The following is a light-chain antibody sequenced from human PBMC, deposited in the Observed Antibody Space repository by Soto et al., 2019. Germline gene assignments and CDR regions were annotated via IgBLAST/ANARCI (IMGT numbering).Light chain of an antibody. J-gene: IGKJ1*01. CDR3: QQYGRSKRWT. CDR1: QTITGTY. V-gene: IGKV3-20*01. Sequence: EVVLTQFPGTLSLSPGERATLSCRASQTITGTYLAWYQQKPGQAPRLLIHGASTRATGIPDRFSGGGTATDFNLNISRVEPEDFAMYYCQQYGRSKRWTFGQGTKVEVK. CDR2: GAS.